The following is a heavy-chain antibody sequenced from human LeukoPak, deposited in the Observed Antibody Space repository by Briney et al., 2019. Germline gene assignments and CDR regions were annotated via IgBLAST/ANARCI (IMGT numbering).Heavy chain of an antibody. CDR2: ISYDGSNK. CDR3: AKDHFLGITMVRGAIDY. V-gene: IGHV3-30*18. J-gene: IGHJ4*02. D-gene: IGHD3-10*01. CDR1: GFTFSSYG. Sequence: PGGSLRLSCAASGFTFSSYGMHWVRQAPGKGLEWVAVISYDGSNKYYADSVKGRFTISRDNSKNTLYLQMNSLRTEDTAVYYCAKDHFLGITMVRGAIDYWGQGTLVTVSS.